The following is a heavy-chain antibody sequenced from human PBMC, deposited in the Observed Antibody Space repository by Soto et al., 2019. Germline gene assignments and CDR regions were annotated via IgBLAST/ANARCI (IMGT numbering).Heavy chain of an antibody. CDR3: AKGRIVVVTATDSFDI. CDR1: GFTFSSYA. CDR2: ISGSGGST. V-gene: IGHV3-23*01. D-gene: IGHD2-21*02. J-gene: IGHJ3*02. Sequence: GGSLRLSCAASGFTFSSYAMSWVRQAPGKGLEWVSAISGSGGSTYYADSVKGRFTISRDNSKNTLYLQMNSLRAEDTAVYYCAKGRIVVVTATDSFDIWGQETMVTVSS.